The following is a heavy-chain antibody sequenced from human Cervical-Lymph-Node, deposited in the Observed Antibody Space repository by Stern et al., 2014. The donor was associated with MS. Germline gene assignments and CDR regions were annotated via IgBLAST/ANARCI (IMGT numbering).Heavy chain of an antibody. CDR3: ATDRDDFRSGYSAPTKGYGLDV. Sequence: VQLVQSGADVKKPGASVKVSCKVSGYTLTELSMHWVRQAPGKGLEWMGGFDPEDGETIYAQKFQGRVTMTEDTSTDTAYMELSSLRSEDTAVYYCATDRDDFRSGYSAPTKGYGLDVWGQGTTVTVTS. J-gene: IGHJ6*02. V-gene: IGHV1-24*01. D-gene: IGHD3-3*01. CDR1: GYTLTELS. CDR2: FDPEDGET.